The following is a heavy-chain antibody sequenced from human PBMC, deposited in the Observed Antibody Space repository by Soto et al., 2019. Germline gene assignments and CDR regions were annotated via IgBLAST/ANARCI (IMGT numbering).Heavy chain of an antibody. V-gene: IGHV4-39*01. CDR3: ARSTIYFDY. CDR1: GGSISSSSYY. J-gene: IGHJ4*02. D-gene: IGHD3-3*01. CDR2: IYYSGST. Sequence: SETLSLTCTVSGGSISSSSYYWGWIRQPPGKGLEWIGSIYYSGSTYYNPSLKSRVTISVDTSKNQFSLKLSSVTAADTAVYYCARSTIYFDYWGQGTLVTVSS.